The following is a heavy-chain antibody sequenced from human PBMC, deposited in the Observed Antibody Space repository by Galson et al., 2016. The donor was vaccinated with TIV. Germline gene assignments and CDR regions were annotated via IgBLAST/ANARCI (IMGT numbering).Heavy chain of an antibody. CDR2: IYPSGGT. Sequence: SLRLSCAPSGFLVRNNYMRLVRQAPGKGLEWVSMIYPSGGTYYTEPMKGRFTISRHNSKNTLYLQMSNLRVEDTAVYFCATSTVPNLGDYWGQGVLVTVSS. V-gene: IGHV3-53*04. J-gene: IGHJ4*02. D-gene: IGHD4-17*01. CDR3: ATSTVPNLGDY. CDR1: GFLVRNNY.